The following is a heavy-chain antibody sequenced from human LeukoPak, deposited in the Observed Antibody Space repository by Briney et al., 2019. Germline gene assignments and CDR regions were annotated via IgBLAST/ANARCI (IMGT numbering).Heavy chain of an antibody. CDR1: GYTFTGYY. V-gene: IGHV1-2*02. D-gene: IGHD6-6*01. CDR3: ARERTAARNWFDP. Sequence: ASVKVSCKASGYTFTGYYMHWVRQAPGQGLEWMGWINPNSGGTNYAQKFQGRVTMTRDTSISTAYMELSRLRSDDTAVYYCARERTAARNWFDPWGQGTLVAVSS. CDR2: INPNSGGT. J-gene: IGHJ5*02.